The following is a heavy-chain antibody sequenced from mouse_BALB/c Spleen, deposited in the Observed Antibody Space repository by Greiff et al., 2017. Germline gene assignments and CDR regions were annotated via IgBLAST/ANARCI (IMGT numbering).Heavy chain of an antibody. J-gene: IGHJ3*01. CDR1: GYTFSSYW. V-gene: IGHV1-9*01. CDR2: ILPGSGST. CDR3: ARGEPWFAY. Sequence: QVQLQQSGAELMKPGASVKISCKATGYTFSSYWIEWVKQRPGHGLEWIGEILPGSGSTNYNEKFKGKATFTADTSSNTAYMQLSSLTSEDSAVYYCARGEPWFAYWGQGTLVTVSA.